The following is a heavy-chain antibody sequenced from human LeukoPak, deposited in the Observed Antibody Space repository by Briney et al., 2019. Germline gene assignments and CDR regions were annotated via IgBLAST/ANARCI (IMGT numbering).Heavy chain of an antibody. V-gene: IGHV4-38-2*02. J-gene: IGHJ6*03. CDR1: GYSISSGYY. D-gene: IGHD6-25*01. CDR2: IYHSGST. CDR3: ARDNEGGSGHYMDV. Sequence: SETLSLTCTVSGYSISSGYYWGWIRQPPGKGLEWIGSIYHSGSTYYNPSLKSRVTISVDTSKNQFSLTLSSVPAADTAVYYCARDNEGGSGHYMDVWGKGTTVTVSS.